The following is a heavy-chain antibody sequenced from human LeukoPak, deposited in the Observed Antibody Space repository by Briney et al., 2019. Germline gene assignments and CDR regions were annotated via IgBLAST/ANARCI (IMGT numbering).Heavy chain of an antibody. J-gene: IGHJ5*02. CDR2: ISSSSSYI. Sequence: GGSLRLSCAASGFTFSSYAMSWVRQAPGKGLEWVSSISSSSSYIYYADSVRGRFTISRDNAKNSLYLQMNSLRAEDAAVYYCARGSRQWKNWFDPWGQGTLVTVSS. D-gene: IGHD6-19*01. V-gene: IGHV3-21*01. CDR3: ARGSRQWKNWFDP. CDR1: GFTFSSYA.